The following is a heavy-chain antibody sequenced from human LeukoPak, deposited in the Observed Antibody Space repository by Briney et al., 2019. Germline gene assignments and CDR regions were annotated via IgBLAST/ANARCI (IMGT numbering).Heavy chain of an antibody. CDR3: AKSAHSTVTTFYYYYGMDV. V-gene: IGHV3-23*01. CDR1: GFTFSSYA. CDR2: ISGSGGST. D-gene: IGHD4-17*01. Sequence: GRSLRLSWAASGFTFSSYAMRGVRQAPGRGLEWGSAISGSGGSTYYADFEKGGFNISRDNSKNTLYLQMNSLRAEDTAVYYCAKSAHSTVTTFYYYYGMDVWGQGTTVTVSS. J-gene: IGHJ6*02.